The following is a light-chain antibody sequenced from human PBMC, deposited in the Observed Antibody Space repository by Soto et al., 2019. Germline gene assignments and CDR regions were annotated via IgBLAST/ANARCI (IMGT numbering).Light chain of an antibody. CDR1: QSVSSN. CDR3: QQYNNWPPT. J-gene: IGKJ1*01. V-gene: IGKV3-15*01. Sequence: EIVMPQSPATLSVSPGETATLSCRASQSVSSNLAWYQQKPGQAPRLLIYGASTRATGIPARFSGSGSGTEFTLTISSLQSEDFAVYYCQQYNNWPPTFGQGTKV. CDR2: GAS.